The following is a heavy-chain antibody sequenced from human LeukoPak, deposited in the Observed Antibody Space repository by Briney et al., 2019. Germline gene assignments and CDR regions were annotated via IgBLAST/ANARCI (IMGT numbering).Heavy chain of an antibody. CDR2: IYSGGST. J-gene: IGHJ4*02. D-gene: IGHD3-22*01. V-gene: IGHV3-53*01. Sequence: PGGSLRLSCAASGFTVSSNYMSWVRQAPGKGLEWVSVIYSGGSTYYADSVKGRFTISRDNSKNTLYLQMNSLRAEDTAVYYCAKVRYYDSSGYSNWGQGTLVTVSS. CDR3: AKVRYYDSSGYSN. CDR1: GFTVSSNY.